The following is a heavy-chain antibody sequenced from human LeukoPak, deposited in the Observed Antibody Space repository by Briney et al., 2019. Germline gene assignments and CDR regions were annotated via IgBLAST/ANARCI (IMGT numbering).Heavy chain of an antibody. D-gene: IGHD4-17*01. Sequence: GGSLTLSCAASGFTFSSYEMNWVRQAPGKGLEWVAVIWYDGSNKYYADSVKGRFTISRDNSKNTLYLQMNSLRAEDTAVYYCAREYGDRGGRYFDYWGQGTLVTVSS. V-gene: IGHV3-33*08. CDR1: GFTFSSYE. CDR3: AREYGDRGGRYFDY. J-gene: IGHJ4*02. CDR2: IWYDGSNK.